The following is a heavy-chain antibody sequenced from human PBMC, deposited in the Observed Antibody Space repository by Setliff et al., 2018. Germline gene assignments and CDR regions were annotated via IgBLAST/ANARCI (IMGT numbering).Heavy chain of an antibody. CDR3: VRDDADNYDAFDN. Sequence: GGSLRLSCAASGFTFTTYAMTWVRQAPGKGLEWVSSISGSGGATSHADSVKGRFTISRDNSKNTLYLQMNSLRAEDTAVYYCVRDDADNYDAFDNWGQGTLVTVSS. J-gene: IGHJ3*02. D-gene: IGHD3-22*01. CDR1: GFTFTTYA. V-gene: IGHV3-23*01. CDR2: ISGSGGAT.